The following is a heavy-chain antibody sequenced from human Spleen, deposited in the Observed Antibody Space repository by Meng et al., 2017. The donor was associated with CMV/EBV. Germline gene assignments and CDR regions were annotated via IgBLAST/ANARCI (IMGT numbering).Heavy chain of an antibody. CDR2: IDTSSGGT. D-gene: IGHD2-2*01. Sequence: SGYSVTDDYRHWVRPAPGQGLEWMGWIDTSSGGTNYAQKFQGRVTMTRDTSISTAYMELSRLRSDDTAVYYCARIKGRGYCGSSSCKWGQGALVTVSS. CDR3: ARIKGRGYCGSSSCK. J-gene: IGHJ4*02. V-gene: IGHV1-2*02. CDR1: GYSVTDDY.